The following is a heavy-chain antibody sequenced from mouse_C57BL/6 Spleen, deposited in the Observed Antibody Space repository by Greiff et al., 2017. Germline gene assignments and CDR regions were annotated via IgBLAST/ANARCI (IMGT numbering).Heavy chain of an antibody. V-gene: IGHV5-17*01. CDR3: ARPSYDYDGEAYYAMDY. D-gene: IGHD2-4*01. CDR1: GFTFSDYG. J-gene: IGHJ4*01. CDR2: ISSGSSTI. Sequence: EVQLQQSGGGLVKPGGSLKLSCAASGFTFSDYGMHWVRQAPEKGLEWVAYISSGSSTIYYADTVKGRFTISRDNAKNTLFLQMTSLRSEDTAMYYCARPSYDYDGEAYYAMDYWGQGTSVTVSS.